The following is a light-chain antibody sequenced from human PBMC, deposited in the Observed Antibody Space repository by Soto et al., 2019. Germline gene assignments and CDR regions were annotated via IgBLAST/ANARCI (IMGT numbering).Light chain of an antibody. CDR3: SSYAGSNTSV. CDR1: SSDVGGYNY. Sequence: QSVLTQPPSASGSPGQSVTISCTGTSSDVGGYNYVSWYQQHPGKAPKLMIYEVSKRPSGVPDRFSGSKSGNTASLTVSGLQPEDEADYYCSSYAGSNTSVFGNGTKVTV. V-gene: IGLV2-8*01. CDR2: EVS. J-gene: IGLJ1*01.